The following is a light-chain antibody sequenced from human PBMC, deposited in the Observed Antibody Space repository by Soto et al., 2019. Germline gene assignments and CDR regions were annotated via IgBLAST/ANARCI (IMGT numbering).Light chain of an antibody. CDR3: EQYGSSPRT. CDR1: QSVSSY. Sequence: DSVLPQSPAALTLSPGERATLSCRASQSVSSYLAWYQQKPGQAPRLLIYGISTRATGIPDRFSGSGSGTDFTLTISRLEPEDFAVYYCEQYGSSPRTFGQGTKVDIK. V-gene: IGKV3-20*01. J-gene: IGKJ1*01. CDR2: GIS.